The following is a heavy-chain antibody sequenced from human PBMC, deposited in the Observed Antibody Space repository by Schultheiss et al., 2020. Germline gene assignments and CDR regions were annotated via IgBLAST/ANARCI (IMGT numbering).Heavy chain of an antibody. CDR3: ARDCSGAI. Sequence: ASVKVSCKASGYTFTSYYMHWVRQATGQGLEWMGWMNPNSGNTGYAQKFQGRVTITRDTSASTAYMELSSLRSEDTAVYYCARDCSGAIWGQGTLVTVSA. J-gene: IGHJ4*02. D-gene: IGHD2-15*01. CDR1: GYTFTSYY. CDR2: MNPNSGNT. V-gene: IGHV1-8*03.